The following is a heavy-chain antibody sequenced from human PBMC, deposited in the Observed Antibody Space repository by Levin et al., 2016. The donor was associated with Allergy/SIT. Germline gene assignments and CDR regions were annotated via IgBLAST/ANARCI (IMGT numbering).Heavy chain of an antibody. D-gene: IGHD5-18*01. J-gene: IGHJ6*02. Sequence: VRQAPGKGLEWVSVIYSGGSTYYADSVKGRFTISRDNSKNTLYLQMNSLRAEDTAVYYCARGNTAMVKEDYYYGMDVWGQGTTVTVSS. CDR2: IYSGGST. V-gene: IGHV3-53*01. CDR3: ARGNTAMVKEDYYYGMDV.